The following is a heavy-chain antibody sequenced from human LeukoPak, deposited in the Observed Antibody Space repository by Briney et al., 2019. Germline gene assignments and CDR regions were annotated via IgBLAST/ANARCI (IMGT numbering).Heavy chain of an antibody. V-gene: IGHV1-69*13. Sequence: GASVKVSCKASGGTFTSYAMNWVRQAPGQGLEWMGGIIPIFGTANHAQKFQGRVTITADESTSTAYMELSSLRSEDTAVYYCARVSGYSYVDYYYYGMDVWGQGTTVTVSS. J-gene: IGHJ6*02. CDR1: GGTFTSYA. CDR3: ARVSGYSYVDYYYYGMDV. D-gene: IGHD5-18*01. CDR2: IIPIFGTA.